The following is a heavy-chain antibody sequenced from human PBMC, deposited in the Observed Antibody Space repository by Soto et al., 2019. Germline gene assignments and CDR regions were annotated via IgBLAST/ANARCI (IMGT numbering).Heavy chain of an antibody. J-gene: IGHJ4*02. V-gene: IGHV3-23*01. Sequence: EVQLLESGGGLVQPGGSLRLSCAASGFTFSTYAMSWVRQAPGKGLEWVPGISGRDESTYYADSVKGRFTISRDNSKNTLYLQMSSLRAEDTAVYYCAKDRLSGSYHRYFDYWGQGTLVTVSS. CDR3: AKDRLSGSYHRYFDY. D-gene: IGHD1-26*01. CDR1: GFTFSTYA. CDR2: ISGRDEST.